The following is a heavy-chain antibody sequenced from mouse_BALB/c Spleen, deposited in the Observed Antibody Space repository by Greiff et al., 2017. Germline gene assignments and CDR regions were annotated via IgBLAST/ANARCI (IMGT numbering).Heavy chain of an antibody. CDR3: ARRGGYYGAMDY. V-gene: IGHV1-87*01. CDR2: IYPGDGDT. CDR1: GYTFTSYW. D-gene: IGHD1-1*01. Sequence: VHLVESGAELARPGASVKLSCKASGYTFTSYWMQWVKQRPGQGLEWIGAIYPGDGDTRYTQKFKGKATLTADKSSSTAYMQLSSLASEDSAVYYCARRGGYYGAMDYWGQGTSVTVSS. J-gene: IGHJ4*01.